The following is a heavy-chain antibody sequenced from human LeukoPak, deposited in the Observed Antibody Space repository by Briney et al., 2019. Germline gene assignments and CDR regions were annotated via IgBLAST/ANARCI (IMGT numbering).Heavy chain of an antibody. CDR3: ATDMDCTNGVCYTLDY. CDR2: FDPEDGET. J-gene: IGHJ4*02. CDR1: GYTLTELS. D-gene: IGHD2-8*01. V-gene: IGHV1-24*01. Sequence: ASVKVSCKVSGYTLTELSMHWVRQAPGKGLEWMGGFDPEDGETIYAQKFQGRVTMTEDTSTDTAYMELSSLRSEDTAVYYCATDMDCTNGVCYTLDYWGKGTLVTVSS.